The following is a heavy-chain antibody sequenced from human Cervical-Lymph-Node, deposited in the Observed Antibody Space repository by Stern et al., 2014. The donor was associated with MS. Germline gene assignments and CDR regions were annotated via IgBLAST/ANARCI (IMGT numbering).Heavy chain of an antibody. CDR1: GFTFSSYG. J-gene: IGHJ4*02. CDR3: ARDYEDTSMLFDH. V-gene: IGHV3-30*03. D-gene: IGHD2-8*01. Sequence: QMQLVESGGAVVQPGRSLRLSCAASGFTFSSYGMHWVRQAPGKGLEWVTVISYYGNHKYYAASVKGRFTISRDNSKNTLHLQMNSVTPDDTAIYYCARDYEDTSMLFDHWGQGTLVTVSS. CDR2: ISYYGNHK.